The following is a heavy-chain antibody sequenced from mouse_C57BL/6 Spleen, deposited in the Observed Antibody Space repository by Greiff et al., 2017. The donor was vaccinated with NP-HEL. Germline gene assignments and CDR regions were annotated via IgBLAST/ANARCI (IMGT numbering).Heavy chain of an antibody. CDR3: TRDGGSSSLAMDY. J-gene: IGHJ4*01. V-gene: IGHV5-9-1*02. Sequence: EVKVEESGEGLVKPGGSLKLSCAASGFTFSSYAMSWVRQTPEKRLEWVAYISSGGDYIYYADTVKGRFTISRDNARNTLYLQMSSLKSEDTAMYYCTRDGGSSSLAMDYWGKGTSVTVSS. CDR2: ISSGGDYI. CDR1: GFTFSSYA. D-gene: IGHD1-1*01.